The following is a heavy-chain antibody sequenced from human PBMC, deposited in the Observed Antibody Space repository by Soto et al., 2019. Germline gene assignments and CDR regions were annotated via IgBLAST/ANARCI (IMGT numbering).Heavy chain of an antibody. J-gene: IGHJ1*01. D-gene: IGHD4-17*01. V-gene: IGHV1-8*01. CDR3: ARGSRGCDYHVLARPCLPWYFQH. CDR1: GYTFTSYD. CDR2: MNPNSGNT. Sequence: QVQLVQSGAEVKKPGASVKVSCKASGYTFTSYDINWVRQATGQGLEWMGWMNPNSGNTGYAHKFQGRVTMTRNTSISTTDMELSSLRYEDTAVYYCARGSRGCDYHVLARPCLPWYFQHWGQGTLVTVSS.